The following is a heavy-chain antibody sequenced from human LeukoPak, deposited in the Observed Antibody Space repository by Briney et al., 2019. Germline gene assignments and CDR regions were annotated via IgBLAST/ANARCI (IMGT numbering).Heavy chain of an antibody. CDR1: GYSFTSYW. J-gene: IGHJ3*02. CDR3: ATAIVPAAIPTAFDI. Sequence: GESLKISCKGSGYSFTSYWIGWVRQMPGKGLEWMGIIYPGDSDTRYSPSFQGQVTISADKSISTTYLQWSSLKASDTAMYYCATAIVPAAIPTAFDIWGQGTMVTVSS. D-gene: IGHD2-2*02. V-gene: IGHV5-51*01. CDR2: IYPGDSDT.